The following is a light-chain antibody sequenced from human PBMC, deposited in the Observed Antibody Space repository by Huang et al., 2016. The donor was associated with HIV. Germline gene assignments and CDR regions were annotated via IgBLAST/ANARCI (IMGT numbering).Light chain of an antibody. CDR2: GAS. V-gene: IGKV3D-15*01. CDR1: QSINNN. CDR3: QQYNDWPPYT. J-gene: IGKJ2*01. Sequence: EIVMTQSPATLSVSPGERATLSCRASQSINNNLAWYQQNPGQAPWLLIFGASSRATGIPARFSGSGSGTDFTLTISSLQPEDFVVYYCQQYNDWPPYTFGQGTKLEIK.